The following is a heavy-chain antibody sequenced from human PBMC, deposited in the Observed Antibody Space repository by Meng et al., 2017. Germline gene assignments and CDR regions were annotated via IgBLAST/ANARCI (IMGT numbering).Heavy chain of an antibody. J-gene: IGHJ5*01. CDR3: AKDDAAAAIYSIDS. D-gene: IGHD2-2*01. Sequence: GESLKISCAASGFTFSTYAMSWVRQAPGKGLEWVSAISGSDSSTYYADSVKGRFTISRDNSKNTLYLQMNSRRAEDTAVYYCAKDDAAAAIYSIDSWGQGTLVTVSS. CDR1: GFTFSTYA. V-gene: IGHV3-23*01. CDR2: ISGSDSST.